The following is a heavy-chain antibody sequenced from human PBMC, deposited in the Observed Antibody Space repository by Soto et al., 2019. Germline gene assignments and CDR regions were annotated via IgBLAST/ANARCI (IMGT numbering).Heavy chain of an antibody. CDR1: GGTFSTST. CDR2: TIPIVDRA. CDR3: ARAVAGTSILDS. Sequence: QVQLVHSGAEVKKPGSSVKISCQASGGTFSTSTISWVRQAPVQGLEWMGRTIPIVDRAIYAQNFQGRVTMTADKSTNTVYMEMFSLRSDDTAVYYCARAVAGTSILDSWGQGTLVTVSS. J-gene: IGHJ4*02. D-gene: IGHD6-19*01. V-gene: IGHV1-69*08.